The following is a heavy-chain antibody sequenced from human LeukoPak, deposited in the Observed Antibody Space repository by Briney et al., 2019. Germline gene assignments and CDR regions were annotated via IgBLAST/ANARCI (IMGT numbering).Heavy chain of an antibody. J-gene: IGHJ3*02. Sequence: ASVKVSCKASGYTFTSYGISWVRQAPGQRLEWMGWISAYNGNTNYAQKLQGRVTMTTDTSTSTAYMELRSLRSDDTAVYYCARDAVDIVVVPAAHHDAFDIWGQGTMVTVSS. D-gene: IGHD2-2*01. V-gene: IGHV1-18*04. CDR3: ARDAVDIVVVPAAHHDAFDI. CDR2: ISAYNGNT. CDR1: GYTFTSYG.